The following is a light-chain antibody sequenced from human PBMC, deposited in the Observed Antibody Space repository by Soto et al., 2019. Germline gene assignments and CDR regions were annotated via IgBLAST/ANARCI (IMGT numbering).Light chain of an antibody. CDR3: QQSYSTPTWT. CDR1: QIISSY. CDR2: AAS. J-gene: IGKJ1*01. Sequence: IQRTHAPSSLSASVVDRVNITFIASQIISSYLNWYQQKPGKATKLLIYAASSLQSGVPSRFSGSGSGTDFTLNISSLQPEDFATYYCQQSYSTPTWTVGQGTKV. V-gene: IGKV1-39*01.